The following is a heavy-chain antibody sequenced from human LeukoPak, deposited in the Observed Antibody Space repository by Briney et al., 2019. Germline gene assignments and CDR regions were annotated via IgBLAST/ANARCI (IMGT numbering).Heavy chain of an antibody. CDR2: ISPLLGAS. CDR1: GGTFSDYV. D-gene: IGHD3-9*01. V-gene: IGHV1-69*13. J-gene: IGHJ4*02. CDR3: ATYDVLTGFEY. Sequence: SVKVSCKAPGGTFSDYVISWVRQAPGQGLNWMGGISPLLGASKHTQNFHDRVTITADESTTTAYMELSDLRSADTAVYYCATYDVLTGFEYWGQGTLVAVSS.